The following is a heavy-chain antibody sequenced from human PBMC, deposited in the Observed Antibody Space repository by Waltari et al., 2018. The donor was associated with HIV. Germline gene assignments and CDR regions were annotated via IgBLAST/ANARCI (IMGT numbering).Heavy chain of an antibody. V-gene: IGHV3-30-3*01. CDR3: ARDPQYCSSTSCSYYFDY. Sequence: QVQLVESGGGVVQPGRSLRLSCAASGFTFSNHALPWVRQAPGKGLEWVAVISYDGSNKYYADSVKGRFTISRDNSKNTLYLQMNSLRAEDTAVYYCARDPQYCSSTSCSYYFDYWGQGTLVTVSS. J-gene: IGHJ4*02. CDR1: GFTFSNHA. D-gene: IGHD2-2*01. CDR2: ISYDGSNK.